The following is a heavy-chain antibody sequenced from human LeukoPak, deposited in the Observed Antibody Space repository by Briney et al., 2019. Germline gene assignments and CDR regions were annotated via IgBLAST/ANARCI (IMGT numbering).Heavy chain of an antibody. CDR1: GGSFSGYY. CDR2: INHSGST. D-gene: IGHD3-16*02. V-gene: IGHV4-34*01. Sequence: SETLSLTCAVYGGSFSGYYWSWIRQPPGKGLEWIGEINHSGSTNYNPSRKSRVTISVDTSKNQFSLKLSSVTAADTAVYYCARLVYDYVWGSYRYGLDYWGQGTLVTVSS. J-gene: IGHJ4*02. CDR3: ARLVYDYVWGSYRYGLDY.